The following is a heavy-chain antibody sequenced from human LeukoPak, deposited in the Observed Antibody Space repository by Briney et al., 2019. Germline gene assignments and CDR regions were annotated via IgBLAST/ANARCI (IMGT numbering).Heavy chain of an antibody. CDR2: VGISSGNT. CDR3: ARDHRYAFDN. Sequence: GGSLRLSCAASGFTFSDYSMNWVRQAPGKGLEWISYVGISSGNTKYADSVKGRFTISGDSTKNSVFLQMNSLRVEDTAVYYCARDHRYAFDNWGQGTLVTVSS. D-gene: IGHD2-2*01. J-gene: IGHJ4*02. CDR1: GFTFSDYS. V-gene: IGHV3-48*04.